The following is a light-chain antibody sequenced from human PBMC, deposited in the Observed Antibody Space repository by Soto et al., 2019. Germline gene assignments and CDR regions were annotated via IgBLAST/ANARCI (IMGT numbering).Light chain of an antibody. Sequence: DIQMTQSPSSLSASVGDRVTITFRASQSISSCVAFYQQKPGTAPKLLIYKASSLESGVPSRFSGSGSGTEFTLTISSLQPDDFATYYCQQYNSKETFGQGTKVDIK. CDR3: QQYNSKET. CDR1: QSISSC. CDR2: KAS. J-gene: IGKJ1*01. V-gene: IGKV1-5*03.